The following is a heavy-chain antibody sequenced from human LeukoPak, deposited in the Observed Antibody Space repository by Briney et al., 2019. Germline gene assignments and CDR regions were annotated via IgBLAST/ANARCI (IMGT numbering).Heavy chain of an antibody. V-gene: IGHV3-23*01. CDR1: GFTITTYA. CDR3: AKRLRDGYNSPIDY. J-gene: IGHJ4*02. CDR2: ISDNGDSI. Sequence: GGSLRLSCVASGFTITTYAMNWVRQAPGKGLEWVSGISDNGDSIYYADSVKDRFTISRDIPRNTLYLQMNSLRDDDTAVYCCAKRLRDGYNSPIDYWGQGILVTVSS. D-gene: IGHD5-24*01.